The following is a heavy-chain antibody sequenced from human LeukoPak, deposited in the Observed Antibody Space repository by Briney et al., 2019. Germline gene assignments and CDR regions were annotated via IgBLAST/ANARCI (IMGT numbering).Heavy chain of an antibody. CDR2: IYYNGAT. CDR1: GGSISSDY. V-gene: IGHV4-59*08. Sequence: SETLSLTCTVSGGSISSDYWTWIRQPPTKGLEWIGYIYYNGATSYNPSLKSRVTMSVDTSKKHFSLKMTSVTGADTAVYYCARYGGSGWVIDNWGQGTLVTVSS. D-gene: IGHD6-19*01. J-gene: IGHJ4*02. CDR3: ARYGGSGWVIDN.